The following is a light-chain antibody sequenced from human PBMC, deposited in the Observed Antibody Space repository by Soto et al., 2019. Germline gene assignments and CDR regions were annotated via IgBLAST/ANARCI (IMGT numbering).Light chain of an antibody. Sequence: EIVLTQSPATLSLSPGERATLSCRASQSVSSYLAWYQQKPGQAPRLLIYDASNRATGIPARFSGSGSGTDFTLPFSSLEPKDFAVYYCQQRSNLITFGQGTRREIK. J-gene: IGKJ5*01. CDR3: QQRSNLIT. CDR2: DAS. V-gene: IGKV3-11*01. CDR1: QSVSSY.